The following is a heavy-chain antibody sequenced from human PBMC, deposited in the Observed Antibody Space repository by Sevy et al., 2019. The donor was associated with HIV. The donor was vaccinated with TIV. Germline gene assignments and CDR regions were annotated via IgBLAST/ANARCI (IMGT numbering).Heavy chain of an antibody. J-gene: IGHJ6*02. D-gene: IGHD2-21*01. CDR1: GFPFNDHA. Sequence: GGSRLSCAASGFPFNDHAMHWVRLVPGKGLEWVSGISWNSRNIGYADSVKGRFTISRDNTRHSVYLEMHSLRPEDTALYYCAKDINRGCDGVNCYSYYYYFYGLDVWGQGTTVTVSS. CDR2: ISWNSRNI. CDR3: AKDINRGCDGVNCYSYYYYFYGLDV. V-gene: IGHV3-9*01.